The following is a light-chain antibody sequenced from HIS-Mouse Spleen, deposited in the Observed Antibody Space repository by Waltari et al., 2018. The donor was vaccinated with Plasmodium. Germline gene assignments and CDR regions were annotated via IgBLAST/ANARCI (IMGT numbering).Light chain of an antibody. J-gene: IGKJ3*01. CDR1: QDISNY. CDR3: QQYDNRPPLFT. V-gene: IGKV1-33*01. Sequence: DIQMTQSPSSLSASVADRVTITCQASQDISNYLNWYQQKPGKAPKLLIYDASNLETGVPSRFSGSGSGTDFTFTISSLQPEDIATYYCQQYDNRPPLFTFGPGTKVDIK. CDR2: DAS.